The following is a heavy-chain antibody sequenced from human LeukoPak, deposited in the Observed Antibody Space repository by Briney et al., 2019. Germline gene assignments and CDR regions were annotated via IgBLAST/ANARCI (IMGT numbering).Heavy chain of an antibody. D-gene: IGHD6-13*01. V-gene: IGHV3-7*01. CDR1: GFTFTNYW. Sequence: GGSLRLSCAASGFTFTNYWMTWVRQAPEKGLEWVATIKQDGSEKYYVDSVKGRFTISRDNAKNSLYLQMNSLRAEDTAVYYCARVGDSSSWYYYYGMDVWGQGTTVTVSS. CDR2: IKQDGSEK. J-gene: IGHJ6*02. CDR3: ARVGDSSSWYYYYGMDV.